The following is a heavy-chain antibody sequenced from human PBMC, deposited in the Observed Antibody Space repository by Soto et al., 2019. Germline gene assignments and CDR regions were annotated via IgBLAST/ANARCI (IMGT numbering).Heavy chain of an antibody. J-gene: IGHJ5*02. CDR1: GYTFTSYD. Sequence: ASVKVSCKASGYTFTSYDINWVRQATGQGLEWMGWMNPNSGNTGYAQKFQGRVTMTRNTSISTAYMELSSLRSEDTAVYYCARGVMELRRRYNWFDPWGQGTLVTVS. CDR2: MNPNSGNT. D-gene: IGHD1-7*01. V-gene: IGHV1-8*01. CDR3: ARGVMELRRRYNWFDP.